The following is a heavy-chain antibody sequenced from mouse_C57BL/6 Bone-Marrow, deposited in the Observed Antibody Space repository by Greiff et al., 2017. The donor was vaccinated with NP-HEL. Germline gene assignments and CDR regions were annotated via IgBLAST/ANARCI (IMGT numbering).Heavy chain of an antibody. CDR3: ARRGDGYYYAMDY. Sequence: VQLKESGPGLVKPSQSLSLTCSVTGYSITSGYYWNWIRQFPGNKLEWMGYISYDGSNNYNPSLKNRISITRDTSKNQFFLKLNSVTTEDTATYYWARRGDGYYYAMDYWGQGTSVTVSS. CDR2: ISYDGSN. J-gene: IGHJ4*01. D-gene: IGHD2-3*01. V-gene: IGHV3-6*01. CDR1: GYSITSGYY.